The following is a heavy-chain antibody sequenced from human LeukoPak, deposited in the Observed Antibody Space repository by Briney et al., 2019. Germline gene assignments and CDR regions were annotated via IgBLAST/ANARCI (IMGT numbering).Heavy chain of an antibody. CDR2: IKQDGSEK. J-gene: IGHJ6*03. CDR1: GFIFSDYW. Sequence: GGSLRLSCAASGFIFSDYWMNWVRQAPGKGLEWVANIKQDGSEKYYVDSVKGRFTISRDNTKNSLFLQMDSLRDDDTAVYYCAKDGYCSSTSCDYYYYYMDVWGKGTTVTVSS. V-gene: IGHV3-7*03. CDR3: AKDGYCSSTSCDYYYYYMDV. D-gene: IGHD2-2*01.